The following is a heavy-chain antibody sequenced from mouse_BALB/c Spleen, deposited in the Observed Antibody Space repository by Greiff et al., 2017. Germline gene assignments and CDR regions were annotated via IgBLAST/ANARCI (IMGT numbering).Heavy chain of an antibody. J-gene: IGHJ3*01. CDR3: AREVYRYDVGAAY. CDR1: GFSLTSYG. D-gene: IGHD2-14*01. CDR2: IWAGGST. V-gene: IGHV2-9*02. Sequence: VHLVESGPGLVAPSQSLSITCTVSGFSLTSYGVHWVRQPPGKGLEWLGVIWAGGSTNYNSALMSRLSISKDNSKSQVFLKMNSLQTDDTAMYYCAREVYRYDVGAAYWGQGTLVTVSA.